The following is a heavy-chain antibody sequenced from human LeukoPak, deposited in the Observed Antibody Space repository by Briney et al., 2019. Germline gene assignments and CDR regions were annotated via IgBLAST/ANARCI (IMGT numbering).Heavy chain of an antibody. CDR3: ARDTADSSGYYREDY. Sequence: SETLSLTCTVSGGSISSYYWSWVRQPAGKGLEWIGRIYTSGSTNYNPSLKSRVTMSVDTSKNQFSLKLSSVTAADTAVYYCARDTADSSGYYREDYWGQGTLVTVSS. V-gene: IGHV4-4*07. CDR1: GGSISSYY. D-gene: IGHD3-22*01. CDR2: IYTSGST. J-gene: IGHJ4*02.